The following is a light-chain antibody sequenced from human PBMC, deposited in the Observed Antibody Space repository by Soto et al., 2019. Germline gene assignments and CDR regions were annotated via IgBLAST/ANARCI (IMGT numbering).Light chain of an antibody. V-gene: IGKV1-39*01. CDR3: QQSNSSPPT. CDR2: AAS. Sequence: DIQVTQSPSALSASVGDRVTITCRGSQSITNYLNWYQHKPGQAPNLLIYAASTLQAGVPSRFRGSGSGTDFTLTISSLQPEDFATYFCQQSNSSPPTFGGGTKLDIK. CDR1: QSITNY. J-gene: IGKJ4*01.